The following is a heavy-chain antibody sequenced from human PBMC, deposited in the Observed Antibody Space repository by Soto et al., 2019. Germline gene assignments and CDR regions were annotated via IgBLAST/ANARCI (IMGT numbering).Heavy chain of an antibody. D-gene: IGHD3-3*01. CDR1: GFSLCSSGMC. CDR2: IDWDDDK. V-gene: IGHV2-70*12. CDR3: AHSTSTRHYDFWSGPRPDV. J-gene: IGHJ6*02. Sequence: AGPTVVKPTQTPTLNCPVSGFSLCSSGMCVDWIRPPPGKALEWLALIDWDDDKYYSTSLKTRLTISKDTSKNQVVLTMTNMDPVDTATYYCAHSTSTRHYDFWSGPRPDVWGQGTTVTVSS.